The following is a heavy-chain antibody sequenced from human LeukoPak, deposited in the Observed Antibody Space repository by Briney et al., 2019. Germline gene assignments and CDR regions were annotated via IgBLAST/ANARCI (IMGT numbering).Heavy chain of an antibody. Sequence: GGSLRLSCAASEFTVSNNYMSWVRQAPGKGLEWVSVIYSGGSTYYADSVKGRFTISRDNSKNTLYLQMNSLRAEDTAVYYCARANCGGDCFPYYFDYWGQGTLVTVSS. V-gene: IGHV3-66*01. CDR2: IYSGGST. J-gene: IGHJ4*02. CDR3: ARANCGGDCFPYYFDY. D-gene: IGHD2-21*02. CDR1: EFTVSNNY.